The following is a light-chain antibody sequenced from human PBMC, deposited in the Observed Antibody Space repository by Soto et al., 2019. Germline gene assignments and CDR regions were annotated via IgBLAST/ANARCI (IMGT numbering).Light chain of an antibody. V-gene: IGKV3-15*01. Sequence: EIVMTQSPATLSVSPGERATLSCRASQSVSSNLDWYQQKPGQAPRLLIYGASTRATGIPARFNGSGSGTEFTLTISSLQSEDFAVYYCQQYNNCPLTFGGGTKVEIK. CDR1: QSVSSN. J-gene: IGKJ4*01. CDR2: GAS. CDR3: QQYNNCPLT.